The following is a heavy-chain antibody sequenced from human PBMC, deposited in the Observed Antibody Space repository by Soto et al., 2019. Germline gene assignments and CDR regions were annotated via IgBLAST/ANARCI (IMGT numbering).Heavy chain of an antibody. CDR2: ISYDGTKT. Sequence: QVQLVESGGGVVQPGRSLRVSCAASGFTFSIYAMHWVRQAPGTGLEWVAVISYDGTKTYYADSVKGRFTISRDNSKKAVYRQMHRLGDKDTAVYYCAIDRGRRRQWLIDPFAHCCQGTVVTVTP. J-gene: IGHJ4*02. CDR1: GFTFSIYA. D-gene: IGHD6-19*01. V-gene: IGHV3-30*03. CDR3: AIDRGRRRQWLIDPFAH.